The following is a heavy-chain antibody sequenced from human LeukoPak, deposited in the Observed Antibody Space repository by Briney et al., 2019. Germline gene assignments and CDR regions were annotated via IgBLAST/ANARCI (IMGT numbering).Heavy chain of an antibody. D-gene: IGHD6-13*01. V-gene: IGHV3-74*01. CDR1: GFTFSSYW. Sequence: PGGSLRLSCAASGFTFSSYWMHWVRQAPGKGLVWVSRINSDGSSTSYADSVKGRFTISRDNAKNTLYLQMNSPRAEDTAVYYCARGYSSSWYQNYYYGMDVWGKGTTVTVSS. J-gene: IGHJ6*04. CDR3: ARGYSSSWYQNYYYGMDV. CDR2: INSDGSST.